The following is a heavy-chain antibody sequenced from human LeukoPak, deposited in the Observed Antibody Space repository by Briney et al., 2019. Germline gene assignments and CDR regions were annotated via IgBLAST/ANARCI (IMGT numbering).Heavy chain of an antibody. D-gene: IGHD6-19*01. CDR3: ARGEWLVRYFDY. CDR1: GGTFISYA. CDR2: IIPIFGTA. J-gene: IGHJ4*02. V-gene: IGHV1-69*06. Sequence: GASVKVSCKASGGTFISYAISGVRQAPGQGVEWMGGIIPIFGTANYAQKFQGRVTITADKSTSTAYMELSSLRSEDTAVYYCARGEWLVRYFDYWGQGTLVTVSS.